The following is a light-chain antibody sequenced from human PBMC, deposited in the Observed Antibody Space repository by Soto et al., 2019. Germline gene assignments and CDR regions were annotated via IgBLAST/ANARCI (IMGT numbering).Light chain of an antibody. CDR1: QTLRNK. Sequence: IVLTQSPGTLSVSPGERVILSCRASQTLRNKLAWYQQKPGQAPRLLIDGGFTRATGIPARFSGSGSGTEFTLTINSLQSEDSAIYYCQQHNAWRLTFGPGTKLDLK. CDR3: QQHNAWRLT. J-gene: IGKJ3*01. CDR2: GGF. V-gene: IGKV3-15*01.